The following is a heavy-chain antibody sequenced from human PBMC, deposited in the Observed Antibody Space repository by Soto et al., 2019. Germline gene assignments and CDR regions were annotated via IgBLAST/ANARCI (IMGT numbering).Heavy chain of an antibody. V-gene: IGHV1-69*02. D-gene: IGHD3-10*01. CDR3: ARAGRGSGSYYNVDY. CDR2: IIPILGIA. CDR1: GGTFSSYT. J-gene: IGHJ4*02. Sequence: QVQLVQSGAEVKKPGSSVKVSCKASGGTFSSYTISWVRQAPGQGLEWMGRIIPILGIANYAQKFQGRVTIXXDXSXXTAYMELSSLRSEDTAVYYCARAGRGSGSYYNVDYWGQGTLVTVSS.